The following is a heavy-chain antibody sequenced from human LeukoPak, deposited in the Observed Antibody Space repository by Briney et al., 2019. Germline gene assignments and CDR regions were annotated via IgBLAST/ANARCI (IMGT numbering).Heavy chain of an antibody. Sequence: GGSLTLSCAVSGFTFSSYSMNWVRQAPGKGLVWVSSISSSSSYIYYADSVKGRFTTSRDNAKNLLYLQMNSLRAEDTAVYYCARGAGYYDFWSGSGDAFDIWGQGTMVTVSS. CDR3: ARGAGYYDFWSGSGDAFDI. D-gene: IGHD3-3*01. CDR1: GFTFSSYS. J-gene: IGHJ3*02. V-gene: IGHV3-21*01. CDR2: ISSSSSYI.